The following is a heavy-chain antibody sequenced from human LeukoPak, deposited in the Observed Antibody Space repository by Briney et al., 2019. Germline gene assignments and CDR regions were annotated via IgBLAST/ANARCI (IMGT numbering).Heavy chain of an antibody. CDR2: KNPNSGNT. D-gene: IGHD6-13*01. CDR1: GYTFTSYD. J-gene: IGHJ5*02. V-gene: IGHV1-8*01. CDR3: ARVARYSSSWYWFDP. Sequence: ASVKVSCKASGYTFTSYDINWVRQATGQGLEWMGWKNPNSGNTGYAQKFQGRVTMTRNTSISTAYMELSSLRSEDTAVYYCARVARYSSSWYWFDPWGQGTLVTVSS.